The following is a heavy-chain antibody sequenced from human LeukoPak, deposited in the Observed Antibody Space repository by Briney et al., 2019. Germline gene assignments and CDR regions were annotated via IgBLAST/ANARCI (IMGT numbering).Heavy chain of an antibody. Sequence: GGSLRLSCAASGFTFSSYGMHWVRQAPGKGLEWVAVISYDGSTKYYTDSVKGRFTISRDNSKSTLYLQMNSLRAEDTGVYYCAKEFVRISGGWYYDYWGQGTLVTVSS. J-gene: IGHJ4*02. CDR2: ISYDGSTK. CDR3: AKEFVRISGGWYYDY. D-gene: IGHD6-19*01. CDR1: GFTFSSYG. V-gene: IGHV3-30*18.